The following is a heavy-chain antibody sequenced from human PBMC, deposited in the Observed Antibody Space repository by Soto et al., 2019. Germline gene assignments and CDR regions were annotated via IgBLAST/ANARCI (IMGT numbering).Heavy chain of an antibody. CDR3: AKHMVREVISDWSAFDI. CDR1: GFTFSSYA. J-gene: IGHJ3*02. D-gene: IGHD3-10*01. V-gene: IGHV3-23*01. CDR2: ISGSGGST. Sequence: EVQLLESGGGLVQPGGSLRLSCAASGFTFSSYAMSWVRQAPGKGLEWVSAISGSGGSTYYADSVKGRFTISRDNSKNTLYLQMNSLRAEDTAVYYCAKHMVREVISDWSAFDIWGQGTMVTVSS.